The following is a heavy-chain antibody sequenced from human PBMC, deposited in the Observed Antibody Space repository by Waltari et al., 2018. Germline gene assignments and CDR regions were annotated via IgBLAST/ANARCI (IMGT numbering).Heavy chain of an antibody. CDR2: ISYRGSTI. J-gene: IGHJ4*02. CDR3: TRGWTSGNTYSRDH. CDR1: GFTFSRYE. V-gene: IGHV3-48*03. Sequence: EVQLVESGGGLVQPGGSLRLSCAASGFTFSRYEMNWVRQAPGKGLEWVSYISYRGSTIYYADSVKGRVTISRENAKNSLYLQMNSVRAEDTAVYYCTRGWTSGNTYSRDHWGQGTLVTVSS. D-gene: IGHD2-15*01.